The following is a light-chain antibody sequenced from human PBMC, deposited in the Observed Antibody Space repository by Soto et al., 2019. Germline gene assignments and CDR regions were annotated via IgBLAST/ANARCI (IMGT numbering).Light chain of an antibody. J-gene: IGKJ1*01. CDR2: GPS. V-gene: IGKV3-20*01. CDR3: HQYGNSPT. Sequence: EIVLTQSPGTLSLSPGERATLSCKASQSGISSYLAWYQQKPGQAPRLLIYGPSSRATGIPDRFSGSGSGTDFTLTISRLEPEEFAVYYCHQYGNSPTFGQGTKVAI. CDR1: QSGISSY.